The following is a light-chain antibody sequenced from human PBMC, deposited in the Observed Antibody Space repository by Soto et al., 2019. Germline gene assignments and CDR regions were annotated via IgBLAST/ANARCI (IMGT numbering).Light chain of an antibody. CDR3: QQYGSSPPLT. CDR2: GAA. J-gene: IGKJ4*01. CDR1: QTVNTSY. V-gene: IGKV3-20*01. Sequence: EIVLTQSPGTLSLSPGEKATLSCRASQTVNTSYLAWYQQKPGQPATLVLYGAASRATGILDRFSGSGSGTDFTLTISRLEPEDFAVYYCQQYGSSPPLTFGGGTKVDIK.